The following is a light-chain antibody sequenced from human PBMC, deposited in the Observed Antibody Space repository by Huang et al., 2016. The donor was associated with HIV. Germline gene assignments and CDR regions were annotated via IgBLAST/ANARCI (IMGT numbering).Light chain of an antibody. CDR2: KVS. J-gene: IGKJ1*01. CDR3: MQTTQFPWT. Sequence: DIVMTQTPLSSPATLGQPASISCNSSQSLLHSDGSTYLSWLHQRPGQPPRLLIYKVSSRFSGVPDRFSGSGSGTDFTQKISRVEVEEVGIYYCMQTTQFPWTFGQGTTVEIK. V-gene: IGKV2-24*01. CDR1: QSLLHSDGSTY.